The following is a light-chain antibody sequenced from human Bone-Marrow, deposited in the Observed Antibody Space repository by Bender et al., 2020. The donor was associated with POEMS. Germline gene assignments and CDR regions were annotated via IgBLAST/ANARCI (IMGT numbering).Light chain of an antibody. J-gene: IGLJ2*01. Sequence: SYVLTQPHSVSVAPGQTAAITWGGDNIGRKAVHWYQQKPGQAPVLVIYQDRKRPSGISERFSGSKSGNTATLTISGTQTLDEADYYCQAWDTTSQAIFGGGTKLTVL. CDR1: NIGRKA. CDR3: QAWDTTSQAI. CDR2: QDR. V-gene: IGLV3-1*01.